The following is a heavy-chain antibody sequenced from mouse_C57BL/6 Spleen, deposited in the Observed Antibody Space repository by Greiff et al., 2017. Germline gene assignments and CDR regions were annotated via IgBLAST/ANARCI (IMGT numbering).Heavy chain of an antibody. CDR3: ASPYYGSSSWFAY. D-gene: IGHD1-1*01. V-gene: IGHV1-7*01. CDR2: INPSSGYT. Sequence: VQVVESGAELAKPGASVKLSCKASGYTFTSYWMHWVKQRPGQGLEWIGYINPSSGYTKYNQKFKDKATLTADKSYSTAYMQLSILTYEDSAVYYCASPYYGSSSWFAYWGQGTLVTVSA. J-gene: IGHJ3*01. CDR1: GYTFTSYW.